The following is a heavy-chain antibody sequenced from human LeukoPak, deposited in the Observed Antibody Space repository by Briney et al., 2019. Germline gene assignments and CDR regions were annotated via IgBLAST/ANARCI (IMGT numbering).Heavy chain of an antibody. CDR3: AKDTTYYYDSNAMDV. J-gene: IGHJ6*04. CDR2: TYYRSKWYN. D-gene: IGHD3-22*01. Sequence: SQTLSLTFAISGDSVSTNSAAWNWVRQSPSRGLEWRGSTYYRSKWYNDYAVSVRSRITINPDTSKNQFSLQLNSVTPEDTAVYYCAKDTTYYYDSNAMDVWGKGTTVTVSS. V-gene: IGHV6-1*01. CDR1: GDSVSTNSAA.